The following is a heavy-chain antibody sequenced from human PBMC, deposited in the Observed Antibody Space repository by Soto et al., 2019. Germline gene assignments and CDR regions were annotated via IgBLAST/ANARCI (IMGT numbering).Heavy chain of an antibody. CDR1: GGSVSNSNYY. CDR3: VSQRTSVLTQAYFDY. D-gene: IGHD2-8*01. J-gene: IGHJ4*02. CDR2: VYYRGRS. V-gene: IGHV4-39*01. Sequence: SETLSLTCTVSGGSVSNSNYYWGWIRQPPGKGLEWIGSVYYRGRSYSKSSVKSRVTISVDTSKNQFSLNLNSVTASDTAVYYCVSQRTSVLTQAYFDYWGPGALVTVSS.